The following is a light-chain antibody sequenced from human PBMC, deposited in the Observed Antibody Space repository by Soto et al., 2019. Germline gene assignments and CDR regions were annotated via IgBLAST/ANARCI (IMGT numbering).Light chain of an antibody. CDR3: LQHYTYPRT. CDR1: QSIGNQ. Sequence: VLTQSPATLSSPPGARATLSCRASQSIGNQLTWYQQRPGRAPRLLMYDATHRATGVPARFSASGFGTDFSLTISSLEPEDFATYYCLQHYTYPRTFGQGTKLEIK. V-gene: IGKV3-11*01. CDR2: DAT. J-gene: IGKJ2*01.